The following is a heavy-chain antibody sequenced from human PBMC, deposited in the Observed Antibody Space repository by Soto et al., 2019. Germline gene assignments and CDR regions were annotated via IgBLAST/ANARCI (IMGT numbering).Heavy chain of an antibody. CDR1: GGSISSGGYY. CDR2: IYYSGST. D-gene: IGHD6-13*01. V-gene: IGHV4-31*03. CDR3: ARGLAAAGKRYDY. Sequence: SETLSLTCTVSGGSISSGGYYWSWIRQHPGKGLEWIGYIYYSGSTYYNPSLKSRVTISVDTSKNQFSLKLSSVTAADTAVYYCARGLAAAGKRYDYWGQGTLVTVSS. J-gene: IGHJ4*02.